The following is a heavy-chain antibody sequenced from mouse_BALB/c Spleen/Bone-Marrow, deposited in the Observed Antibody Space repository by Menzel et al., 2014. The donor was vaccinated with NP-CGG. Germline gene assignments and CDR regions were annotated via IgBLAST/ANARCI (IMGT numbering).Heavy chain of an antibody. Sequence: EVKVVESGGGLVQPGESLKPSCESNEYEFPSHDMSWVRKTPEKRLELVAAINSDGGSTYYPDTMERRFIISRDNTKKTLYLQMSSLRSEDTALYYCARSSTMYWYFDVWGAGTTVTVSS. CDR3: ARSSTMYWYFDV. CDR1: EYEFPSHD. J-gene: IGHJ1*01. D-gene: IGHD2-1*01. CDR2: INSDGGST. V-gene: IGHV5-2*01.